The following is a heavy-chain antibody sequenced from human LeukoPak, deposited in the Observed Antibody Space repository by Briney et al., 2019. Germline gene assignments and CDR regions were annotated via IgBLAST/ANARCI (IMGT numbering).Heavy chain of an antibody. CDR3: ARSDYDFWSGYIY. CDR2: ISSSSSYI. J-gene: IGHJ4*02. Sequence: KPGGSLRLSCAASGFTFSSYSMNWVRQAPGKGLEWVSSISSSSSYIYYADSVKGRFTISRDNAKNSLYLQMNSLRAEDTAVYYCARSDYDFWSGYIYWGQGTLVTVSS. CDR1: GFTFSSYS. V-gene: IGHV3-21*04. D-gene: IGHD3-3*01.